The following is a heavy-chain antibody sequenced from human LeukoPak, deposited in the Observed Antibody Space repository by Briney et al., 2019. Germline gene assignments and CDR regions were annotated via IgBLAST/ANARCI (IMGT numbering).Heavy chain of an antibody. CDR3: AKDHYSSGWYGPDY. CDR1: GFTFSSYG. J-gene: IGHJ4*02. D-gene: IGHD6-19*01. Sequence: GRPLRLSCAASGFTFSSYGMHWVRQAPGKGLEWVAVIWYDGSNKYYADSVKGRFTISRDNSKNTLYLQMNSLRAEDTAVYYCAKDHYSSGWYGPDYWGQGTLVTVSS. V-gene: IGHV3-33*06. CDR2: IWYDGSNK.